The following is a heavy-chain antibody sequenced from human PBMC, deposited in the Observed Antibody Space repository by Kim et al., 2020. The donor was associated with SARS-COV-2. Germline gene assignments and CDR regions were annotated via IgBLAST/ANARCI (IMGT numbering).Heavy chain of an antibody. CDR1: GFTFSSYE. CDR3: ARGTYTIFGVVMGAFDI. J-gene: IGHJ3*02. V-gene: IGHV3-48*03. D-gene: IGHD3-3*01. Sequence: GGSLRLSCAASGFTFSSYEMNWVRQAPGKGLEWVSYISSSGSTIYYADSVKGRFTISRDNAKISLYLQMNSLRAEDTAVYYCARGTYTIFGVVMGAFDIWGQGTMVTVSS. CDR2: ISSSGSTI.